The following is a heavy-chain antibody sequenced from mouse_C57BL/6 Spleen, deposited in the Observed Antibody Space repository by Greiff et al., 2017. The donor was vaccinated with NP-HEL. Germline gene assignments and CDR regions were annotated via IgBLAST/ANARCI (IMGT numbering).Heavy chain of an antibody. CDR1: GFSLTSYG. CDR2: IWSDGST. J-gene: IGHJ4*01. V-gene: IGHV2-6-1*01. Sequence: QVQLKQSGPGLVAPSQSLSITCTVSGFSLTSYGVHWVRQPPGKGLEWLVVIWSDGSTTYNSALKSRLSISKDNSKSQVFLKMNSLQTDDTAMYYCARQNRSLYYYAMDYWGQGTSVTVSS. CDR3: ARQNRSLYYYAMDY. D-gene: IGHD1-1*01.